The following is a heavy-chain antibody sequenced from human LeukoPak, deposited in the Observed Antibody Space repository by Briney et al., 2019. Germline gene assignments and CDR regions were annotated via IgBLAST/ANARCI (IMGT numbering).Heavy chain of an antibody. D-gene: IGHD2-15*01. J-gene: IGHJ6*02. CDR3: AEDRIKDTGFYYGMDV. V-gene: IGHV3-30*18. Sequence: PGGSLRLSCAASGFTFSSYGMHWVRQAPGKGLEWVAVISYDGSNKYYADSVKGRFTISRDNSKNTLYLQMNSLRAEDTAVYCAEDRIKDTGFYYGMDVWGQGTTVTVSS. CDR1: GFTFSSYG. CDR2: ISYDGSNK.